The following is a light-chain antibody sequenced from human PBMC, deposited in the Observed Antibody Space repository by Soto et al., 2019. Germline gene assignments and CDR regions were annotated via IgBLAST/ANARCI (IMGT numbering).Light chain of an antibody. CDR1: SSDVGGYNY. V-gene: IGLV2-14*01. Sequence: QSALTQPASVSGSPGQSITISCTGTSSDVGGYNYVSWYHQHPGKAPKLMIYDVSNRPSGVSNRFSGSKSGNTASLTISGLQAEDKADYYCSSYTSSSTRVFGGGTKLTVL. CDR3: SSYTSSSTRV. J-gene: IGLJ2*01. CDR2: DVS.